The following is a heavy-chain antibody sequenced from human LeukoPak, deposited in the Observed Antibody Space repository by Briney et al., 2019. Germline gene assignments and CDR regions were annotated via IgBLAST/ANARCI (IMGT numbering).Heavy chain of an antibody. CDR2: IRSKAYGGTT. CDR1: GFTVSSNY. D-gene: IGHD6-19*01. V-gene: IGHV3-49*04. J-gene: IGHJ4*02. Sequence: GGSLRLSCAASGFTVSSNYMSWVRQAPGKGLEWVGFIRSKAYGGTTEYAASVKGRFTISRDDSKSIAYLQMNSLKTEDTAVYYCTALGVAVAGPLDGGQGTLVTVSS. CDR3: TALGVAVAGPLD.